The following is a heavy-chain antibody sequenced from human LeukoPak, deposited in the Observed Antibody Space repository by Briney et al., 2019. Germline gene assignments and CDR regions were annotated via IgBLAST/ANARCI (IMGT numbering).Heavy chain of an antibody. CDR3: AKRRVRYGSGRSALDY. Sequence: GGSLRLSCAASGFTFNSYAMNWVRQAPGKGLEWVSTISSSGNNTYYTDSVKGRFTISRDNSKNTLFLQMNSLRVDDTAVYYCAKRRVRYGSGRSALDYWGQGTLVTVSS. V-gene: IGHV3-23*01. CDR1: GFTFNSYA. CDR2: ISSSGNNT. J-gene: IGHJ4*02. D-gene: IGHD3-10*01.